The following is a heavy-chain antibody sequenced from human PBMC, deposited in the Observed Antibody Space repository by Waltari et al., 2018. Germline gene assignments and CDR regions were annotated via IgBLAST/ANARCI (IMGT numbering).Heavy chain of an antibody. V-gene: IGHV3-30*01. CDR3: ARDRRYSSGWFDY. J-gene: IGHJ4*02. CDR1: GFTFSSYA. D-gene: IGHD6-19*01. Sequence: QVQLVESGGGVVQPGRSLRLSCAASGFTFSSYAMHWVRQAPGKGLEWVAVISYDGSNKYYADSVKGRFTISRDNAKNTLYLQMNSLRAEETAVYYCARDRRYSSGWFDYWGQGTLVTVSS. CDR2: ISYDGSNK.